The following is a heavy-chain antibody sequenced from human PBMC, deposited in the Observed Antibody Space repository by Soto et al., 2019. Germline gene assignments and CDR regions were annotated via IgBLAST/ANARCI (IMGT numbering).Heavy chain of an antibody. CDR2: INHSGST. Sequence: SETLSLTCAVYGGSFSGYYWSWIRQPPGKGLEWIGEINHSGSTNYNPSLKSRVTISVDKSKNQFSLKLSSVTAADTAVYYCARPSNYYYYGMDVWGQGTTVTVSS. V-gene: IGHV4-34*01. D-gene: IGHD2-8*01. CDR1: GGSFSGYY. J-gene: IGHJ6*02. CDR3: ARPSNYYYYGMDV.